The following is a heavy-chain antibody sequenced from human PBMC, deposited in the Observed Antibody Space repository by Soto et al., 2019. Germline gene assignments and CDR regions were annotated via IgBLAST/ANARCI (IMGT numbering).Heavy chain of an antibody. V-gene: IGHV3-33*01. Sequence: QVQLVESGGGVVQPGRSLRLSCAASGFTFSSYGMHWVRQAPGKGLEWVAVIWYDGSNKYYADSVKGRFTISRDNSKNTXXLQMKSLRAADTAVYYCARDPFLYSSGPTPAHLAYWGQGTLVTVSS. CDR2: IWYDGSNK. D-gene: IGHD6-19*01. CDR3: ARDPFLYSSGPTPAHLAY. CDR1: GFTFSSYG. J-gene: IGHJ4*02.